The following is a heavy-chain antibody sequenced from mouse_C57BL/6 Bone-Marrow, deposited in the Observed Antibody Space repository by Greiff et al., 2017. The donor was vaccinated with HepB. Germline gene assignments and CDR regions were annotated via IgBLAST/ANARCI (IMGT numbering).Heavy chain of an antibody. CDR3: AREGITTLAGYFDY. D-gene: IGHD1-1*01. CDR1: GFTFSDYG. CDR2: ISSGSSTI. J-gene: IGHJ2*01. Sequence: DVKLVESGGGLVKPGGSLKLSCAASGFTFSDYGMHWVRQAPEKGLEWVAYISSGSSTIYYADTVKGRFTISRDNAKNTLFLQMTSLRSEDTAMYYCAREGITTLAGYFDYWGQGTTLTVSS. V-gene: IGHV5-17*01.